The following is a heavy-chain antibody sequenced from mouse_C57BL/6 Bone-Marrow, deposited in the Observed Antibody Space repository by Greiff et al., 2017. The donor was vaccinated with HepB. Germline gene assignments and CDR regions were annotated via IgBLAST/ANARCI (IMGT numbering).Heavy chain of an antibody. Sequence: EVKLMESGPGLVKPSQTVFLTCTVTGISITTGNYRWSWNRQFPGNKLEWIGYIYYSGTITYNPSLTSRTTITRDTPKNQFFLEMNSLTAEDTATYYCARDGYYDYDEGYFDYWGQGTTLTVSS. J-gene: IGHJ2*01. V-gene: IGHV3-5*01. CDR3: ARDGYYDYDEGYFDY. D-gene: IGHD2-4*01. CDR1: GISITTGNYR. CDR2: IYYSGTI.